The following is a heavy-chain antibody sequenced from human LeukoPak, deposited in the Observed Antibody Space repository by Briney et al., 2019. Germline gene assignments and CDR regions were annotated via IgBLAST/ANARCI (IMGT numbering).Heavy chain of an antibody. J-gene: IGHJ1*01. CDR3: ARGRTSSASAEYFQH. CDR2: INWNGGST. D-gene: IGHD3-22*01. V-gene: IGHV3-20*01. Sequence: GGSLRLSCAASGFTFDDYGMSWVRQAPGKGLEWVSGINWNGGSTGYADSVKGRFTISRDNAKNSLYLQMNSLRAEDTALYHCARGRTSSASAEYFQHWGQGTLVTVSS. CDR1: GFTFDDYG.